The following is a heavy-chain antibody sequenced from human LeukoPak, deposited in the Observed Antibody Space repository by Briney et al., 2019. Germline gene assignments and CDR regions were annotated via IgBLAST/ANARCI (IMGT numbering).Heavy chain of an antibody. J-gene: IGHJ4*02. D-gene: IGHD4-17*01. Sequence: SETLSLTCTVSGGSISSYYWSWIRQPPGKGLEWIGYIYTSGSTNYNPSLKSRVTISVDTSKNQFSLKLSSVTAADTAVYYCARGGDYGDYVPFGYWGQGTLVTVSS. V-gene: IGHV4-4*09. CDR1: GGSISSYY. CDR3: ARGGDYGDYVPFGY. CDR2: IYTSGST.